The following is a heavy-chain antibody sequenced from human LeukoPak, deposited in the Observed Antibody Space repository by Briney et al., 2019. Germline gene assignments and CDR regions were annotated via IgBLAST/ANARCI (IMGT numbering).Heavy chain of an antibody. CDR2: IWYDGSNK. Sequence: GGSLRLSCAASGFTFSSYEMNWVRQAPGKGQEWVAVIWYDGSNKYYADSVKGRFTISRDNSKNTLYLQMNSLRAEDTAVYYCAKDPYYSGYDGAFDYWGQGTLVTVSS. J-gene: IGHJ4*02. CDR1: GFTFSSYE. CDR3: AKDPYYSGYDGAFDY. V-gene: IGHV3-33*06. D-gene: IGHD5-12*01.